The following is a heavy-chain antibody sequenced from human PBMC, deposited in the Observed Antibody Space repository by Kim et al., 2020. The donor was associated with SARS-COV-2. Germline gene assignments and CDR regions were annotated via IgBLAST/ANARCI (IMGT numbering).Heavy chain of an antibody. V-gene: IGHV4-39*01. CDR3: ARHYSSGWFVDY. Sequence: SETLSLTCTVSGGSISSSSSYWGWIRQPPGKGLEWIGSIHYSGSTYYNPSLKSRVTISVDTSKNQFSLKLSSVTAVYYCARHYSSGWFVDYWGQGTLVTVSS. CDR2: IHYSGST. D-gene: IGHD6-19*01. CDR1: GGSISSSSSY. J-gene: IGHJ4*02.